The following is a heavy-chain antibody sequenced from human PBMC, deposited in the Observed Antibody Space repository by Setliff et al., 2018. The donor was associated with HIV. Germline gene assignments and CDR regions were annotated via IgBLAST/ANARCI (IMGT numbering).Heavy chain of an antibody. Sequence: SETLSLTCTVSGGSVTSYYWSWIRQSPEKGLEWIGYIYHTGITKYNPSLTSRRSTSIDTSKNQSSLSPTSVTAADTAVYYCARGSGKDGAHGYFFDYWGQGTRVTVSS. CDR2: IYHTGIT. J-gene: IGHJ4*02. V-gene: IGHV4-59*02. D-gene: IGHD2-21*01. CDR3: ARGSGKDGAHGYFFDY. CDR1: GGSVTSYY.